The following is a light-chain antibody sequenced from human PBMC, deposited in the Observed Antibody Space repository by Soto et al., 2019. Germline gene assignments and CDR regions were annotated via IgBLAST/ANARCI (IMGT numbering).Light chain of an antibody. V-gene: IGLV2-14*03. CDR1: SSDVGTYKY. J-gene: IGLJ2*01. Sequence: QSALTQPASVSASPGQSITISCTGTSSDVGTYKYVSWYQHHPGKAPKLMIYDVSNRPSGVSNRFSGSKSGNTASLIISELQTEDEADYYCSSYTTSSTLVFGGGTKVTVL. CDR3: SSYTTSSTLV. CDR2: DVS.